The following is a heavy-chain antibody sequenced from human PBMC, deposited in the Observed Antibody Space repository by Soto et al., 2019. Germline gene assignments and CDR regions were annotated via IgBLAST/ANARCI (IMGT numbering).Heavy chain of an antibody. Sequence: QVQLQESGPGLVKPSETLSLTCTVSGGSISSGVYYWTWIRQHPGKGLECIGFIYYSGNTYYNPSLKSRINISIDTSKNQFSLKLNAVTAADTAVYYCARVGARLDTSGYYFDHWGQGTLVTVSS. V-gene: IGHV4-31*03. D-gene: IGHD3-22*01. CDR1: GGSISSGVYY. CDR2: IYYSGNT. J-gene: IGHJ4*02. CDR3: ARVGARLDTSGYYFDH.